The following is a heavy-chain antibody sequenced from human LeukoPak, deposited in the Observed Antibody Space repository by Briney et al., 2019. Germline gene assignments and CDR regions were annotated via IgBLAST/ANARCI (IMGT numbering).Heavy chain of an antibody. CDR2: ISSSGSTI. CDR1: GFTFSSYE. Sequence: GGSLRLSCAASGFTFSSYEMNWVRQAPGKGLEWVSYISSSGSTIYYADSVKGRFTISRDNAKNSLYLQINRLRAEDTAVYYCARRGTIAVPVFWFDPWGQGTLVIVSS. V-gene: IGHV3-48*03. D-gene: IGHD6-19*01. J-gene: IGHJ5*02. CDR3: ARRGTIAVPVFWFDP.